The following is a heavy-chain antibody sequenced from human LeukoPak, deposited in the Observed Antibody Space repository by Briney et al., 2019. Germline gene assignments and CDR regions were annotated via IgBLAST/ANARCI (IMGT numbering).Heavy chain of an antibody. CDR3: ARGRGPSYCSSTSCRYWPRWFDP. D-gene: IGHD2-2*01. CDR2: INHSGST. V-gene: IGHV4-34*01. CDR1: GGSISSYY. Sequence: PSETLSLTCTVSGGSISSYYWSWIRQPPGKGLEWIGEINHSGSTNYNPSLKSRVTISVDTSKNQFSLKLSSVTAADTAVYYCARGRGPSYCSSTSCRYWPRWFDPWGQGTLVTVSS. J-gene: IGHJ5*02.